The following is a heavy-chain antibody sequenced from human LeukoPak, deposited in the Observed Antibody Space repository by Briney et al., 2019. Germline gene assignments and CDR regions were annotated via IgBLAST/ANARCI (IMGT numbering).Heavy chain of an antibody. CDR1: GFTFSSYA. CDR3: ASAPSRFSAYYYFDY. CDR2: INHSGST. J-gene: IGHJ4*02. D-gene: IGHD2-21*01. V-gene: IGHV4-34*01. Sequence: PGGSLRLSCAASGFTFSSYAMSWVRQPPGKGLEWIGEINHSGSTNYNPSLKSRVTISVDTSKNQFSLKLSSVTAADTAVYYCASAPSRFSAYYYFDYWGQGTLVTVSS.